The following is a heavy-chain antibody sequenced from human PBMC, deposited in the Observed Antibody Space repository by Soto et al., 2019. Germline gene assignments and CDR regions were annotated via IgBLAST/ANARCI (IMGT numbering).Heavy chain of an antibody. D-gene: IGHD5-12*01. V-gene: IGHV3-30*18. J-gene: IGHJ5*02. CDR1: GFTFSSYG. CDR3: AKDRGGSKTGWFDP. Sequence: ESGGGVVQPGRSLRLSCAASGFTFSSYGMHWVRQAPGKGLEWVAVISYDGSNKYYADSVKGRFTISRDNSKNTLYLQMNSLRAEDTAVYYCAKDRGGSKTGWFDPWGQGTLVTVSS. CDR2: ISYDGSNK.